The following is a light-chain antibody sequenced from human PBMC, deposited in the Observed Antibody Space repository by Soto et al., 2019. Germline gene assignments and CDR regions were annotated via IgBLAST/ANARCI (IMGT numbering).Light chain of an antibody. V-gene: IGKV1-39*01. Sequence: DVQMTQSPSSLSASVGDRVTITCRTSQSISSYFNWYQQKPGKAPKLLIYAASTLQTGVPSRFSGSGSGTDFTLTISSLQPEDVATYYCQQSYSTPYTFGQGTKLEI. CDR2: AAS. CDR1: QSISSY. J-gene: IGKJ2*01. CDR3: QQSYSTPYT.